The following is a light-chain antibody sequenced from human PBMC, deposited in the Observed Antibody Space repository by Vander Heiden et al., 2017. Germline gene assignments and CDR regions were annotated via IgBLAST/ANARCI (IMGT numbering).Light chain of an antibody. CDR3: LQYNNCPRT. V-gene: IGKV3-15*01. Sequence: ATLSESPGERATLSCRASQSVSSTLAWYQQQPGQAIRLLTYGASTRATGIPARFSGSGSGTDFTLTISSLQSEDFAVYYCLQYNNCPRTFGQGTKVEIK. CDR1: QSVSST. CDR2: GAS. J-gene: IGKJ1*01.